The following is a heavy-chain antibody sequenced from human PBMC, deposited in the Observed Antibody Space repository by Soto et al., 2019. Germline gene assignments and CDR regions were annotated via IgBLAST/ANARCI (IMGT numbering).Heavy chain of an antibody. CDR3: ARDAAIAGTGAFNI. Sequence: QLQLQESGSGLVKPSQTLFLTCAVSGGSISSGDYSWTWIRQPPGKGLEWIGYIYRSGSTYYNPSLESRVTISVDRSMNQFSLKLSSVTAADTAVYYCARDAAIAGTGAFNIWGQGTMVTVSS. CDR1: GGSISSGDYS. V-gene: IGHV4-30-2*01. CDR2: IYRSGST. D-gene: IGHD1-7*01. J-gene: IGHJ3*02.